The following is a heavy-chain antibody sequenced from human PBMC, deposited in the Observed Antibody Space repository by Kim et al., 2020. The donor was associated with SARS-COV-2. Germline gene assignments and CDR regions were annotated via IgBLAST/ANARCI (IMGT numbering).Heavy chain of an antibody. CDR2: IRSKAYGGTT. Sequence: GGSLRLSCTASGFTFGDYAMSWVRQAPGKGLEWVGFIRSKAYGGTTEYAASVKGRFTISRDDSKSIAYLQMNSLKTEDTAVYYCTTGAIAFDIWGQGTMV. CDR3: TTGAIAFDI. J-gene: IGHJ3*02. CDR1: GFTFGDYA. V-gene: IGHV3-49*04.